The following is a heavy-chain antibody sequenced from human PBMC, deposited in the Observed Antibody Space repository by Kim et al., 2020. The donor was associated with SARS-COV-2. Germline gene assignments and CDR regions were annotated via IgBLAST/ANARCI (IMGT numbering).Heavy chain of an antibody. Sequence: GGSLRLSCAASGFTFSDSAMYWVRQASGKGLEWVGRIRSKANSYATAYDVSVKGRFIISRDDSKNTAYLQMNSLKTEDTAIYYCIRVPPYSNSCWDAFD. CDR2: IRSKANSYAT. CDR3: IRVPPYSNSCWDAFD. D-gene: IGHD2-2*01. CDR1: GFTFSDSA. V-gene: IGHV3-73*01. J-gene: IGHJ3*02.